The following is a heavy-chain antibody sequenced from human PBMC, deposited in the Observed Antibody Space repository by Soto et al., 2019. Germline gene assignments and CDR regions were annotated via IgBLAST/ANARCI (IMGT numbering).Heavy chain of an antibody. CDR2: IYYSGST. V-gene: IGHV4-30-4*01. CDR1: GGSISSGDYY. Sequence: SETLSLTCTVSGGSISSGDYYWSWIRQPPGKGLEWIGYIYYSGSTYYNPSLKSRVTISVDTSKNQFSLKLSSVTAADTAVYYCARGLYSYGPSFFDYWGHGTLVTVSS. J-gene: IGHJ4*01. CDR3: ARGLYSYGPSFFDY. D-gene: IGHD5-18*01.